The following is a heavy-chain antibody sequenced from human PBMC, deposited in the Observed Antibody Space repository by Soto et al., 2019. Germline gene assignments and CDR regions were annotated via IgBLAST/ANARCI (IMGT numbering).Heavy chain of an antibody. CDR1: GDSVSSNSAA. Sequence: PSQTLSLTCAISGDSVSSNSAAWNWIRQSPSRGLEWLGRTYYRSKWYNDYAISVKSRITINPDTPKNQFSLHLNSVTPEDTAVYYCARGYGSLRYLDWSDWFDPWGQGTLVTVSS. CDR3: ARGYGSLRYLDWSDWFDP. CDR2: TYYRSKWYN. D-gene: IGHD3-9*01. V-gene: IGHV6-1*01. J-gene: IGHJ5*02.